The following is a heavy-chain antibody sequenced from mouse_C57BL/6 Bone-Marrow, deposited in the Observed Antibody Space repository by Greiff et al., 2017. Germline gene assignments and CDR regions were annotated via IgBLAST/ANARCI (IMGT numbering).Heavy chain of an antibody. CDR1: GYAFSSSW. Sequence: VQLQESGPELVKPGASVKISCKASGYAFSSSWMNWVKQRPGQGLEWIGRIYPGDGDTNYNGKFKGKATLTADKSSSTAYMQLSSLTSEDSAVYFCARDPFDYWGQGTTLTVSS. V-gene: IGHV1-82*01. CDR2: IYPGDGDT. J-gene: IGHJ2*01. CDR3: ARDPFDY.